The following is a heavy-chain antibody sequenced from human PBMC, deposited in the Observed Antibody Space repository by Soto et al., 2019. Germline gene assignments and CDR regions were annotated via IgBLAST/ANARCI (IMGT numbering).Heavy chain of an antibody. D-gene: IGHD3-9*01. CDR1: CYTFTDYG. J-gene: IGHJ4*02. CDR3: ARPQDDILTDSYTNYFDS. Sequence: QVQLVQSGAEVKKPAASVKFSCKTSCYTFTDYGLTWVRQAPGQGPEWDGWISAYNGNTHYAQKLQGRDAMTTDTSTRTAYIELRRLSSDDTAVYYCARPQDDILTDSYTNYFDSWGQGTQGTVSS. CDR2: ISAYNGNT. V-gene: IGHV1-18*01.